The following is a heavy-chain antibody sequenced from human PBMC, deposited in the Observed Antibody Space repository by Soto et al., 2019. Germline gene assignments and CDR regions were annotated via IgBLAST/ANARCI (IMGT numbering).Heavy chain of an antibody. D-gene: IGHD6-13*01. CDR3: ARGIAAAGNNWFDP. Sequence: GASVKVSCKASGYTFTSYGISWVRQAPGQGLEWMGWISAYNGNTNYAQKLQGRVTMTTDTSTSTAYMELRGLRSDDTAVYYCARGIAAAGNNWFDPWGQGTLVTVSS. V-gene: IGHV1-18*01. J-gene: IGHJ5*02. CDR2: ISAYNGNT. CDR1: GYTFTSYG.